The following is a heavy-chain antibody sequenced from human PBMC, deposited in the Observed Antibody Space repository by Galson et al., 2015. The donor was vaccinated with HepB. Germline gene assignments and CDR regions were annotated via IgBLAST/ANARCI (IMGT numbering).Heavy chain of an antibody. CDR1: GFTFSSYA. D-gene: IGHD2-21*02. CDR2: ISSNGGST. V-gene: IGHV3-64D*06. Sequence: SLRLSCAASGFTFSSYAMHWVRQAPGKGLEYVSAISSNGGSTYYADSVKGRFTISRDNSKNTLYLQMSSLRAEDTAVYYCVKDGQYCGGDCYTNWFDPWGQGTLVTVSS. J-gene: IGHJ5*02. CDR3: VKDGQYCGGDCYTNWFDP.